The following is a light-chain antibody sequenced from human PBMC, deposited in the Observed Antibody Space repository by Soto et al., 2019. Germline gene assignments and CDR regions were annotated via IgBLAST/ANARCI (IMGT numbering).Light chain of an antibody. CDR3: QQYGSSPRWT. V-gene: IGKV3-20*01. CDR2: EAS. CDR1: QSVSSY. J-gene: IGKJ1*01. Sequence: IVLTQSPGPLSLSPGEIATLSCSASQSVSSYLAWYQQKPGQAPRLLIYEASNRATGIPARFSGSGSGTDFTLTISRLEPEDFAVYYCQQYGSSPRWTFGQGAKV.